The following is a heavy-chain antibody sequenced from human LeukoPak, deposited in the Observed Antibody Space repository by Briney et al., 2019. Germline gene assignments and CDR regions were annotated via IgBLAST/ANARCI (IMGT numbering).Heavy chain of an antibody. CDR1: GYSFTSYW. Sequence: KCGESLKISCKGSGYSFTSYWIGWVRQMPGKGLEWMGIIYPGDAETRYSPSFQGQVTISADKSIAYLQWSSLKASDTAMYYCGRWQDYYDSNGYPAYYFDYWGQGTPVTVSS. CDR2: IYPGDAET. CDR3: GRWQDYYDSNGYPAYYFDY. D-gene: IGHD3-22*01. V-gene: IGHV5-51*01. J-gene: IGHJ4*02.